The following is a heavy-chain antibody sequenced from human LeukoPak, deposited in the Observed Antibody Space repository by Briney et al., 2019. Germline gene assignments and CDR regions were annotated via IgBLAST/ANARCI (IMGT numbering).Heavy chain of an antibody. CDR1: GFTFSDYY. D-gene: IGHD5-24*01. V-gene: IGHV3-11*05. Sequence: PGGSLRLSCAASGFTFSDYYMSWIRQAPGKGLEWVSYISSSSSYTNYADSVKGRFTISRDNAKNSLYLKMNSLRAEDTAVYYCARDDPASGGYNPYGFDYWGQGTLVTVSS. J-gene: IGHJ4*02. CDR2: ISSSSSYT. CDR3: ARDDPASGGYNPYGFDY.